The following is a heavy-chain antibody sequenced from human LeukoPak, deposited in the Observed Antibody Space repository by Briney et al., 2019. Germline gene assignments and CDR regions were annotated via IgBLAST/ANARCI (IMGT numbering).Heavy chain of an antibody. CDR2: ISYDGSNK. V-gene: IGHV3-30-3*01. J-gene: IGHJ5*02. CDR3: ARVGYNCGGDCRDWFDP. CDR1: GFTFSSYA. Sequence: PGGSLRLSCAASGFTFSSYAMHWVRQAPGKGLEWVAVISYDGSNKYYADSVKGRFTISRDNSKNTLYLQMNSLRAEDTAVYYCARVGYNCGGDCRDWFDPWGQGTLVTVSS. D-gene: IGHD2-21*02.